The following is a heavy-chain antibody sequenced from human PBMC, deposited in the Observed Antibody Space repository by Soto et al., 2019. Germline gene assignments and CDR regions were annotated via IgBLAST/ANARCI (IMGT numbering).Heavy chain of an antibody. D-gene: IGHD6-13*01. CDR1: GGSFSGYY. J-gene: IGHJ4*02. V-gene: IGHV4-34*01. CDR3: ARRTWYSSTDFDY. Sequence: SETLSLTCAVYGGSFSGYYWSWIRQPPGKGLEWIGEINHSGSTNYNPSLKSRVTISVDTSKNQFSLKLSSVTAADTAVYYCARRTWYSSTDFDYWGQGTRVTVSS. CDR2: INHSGST.